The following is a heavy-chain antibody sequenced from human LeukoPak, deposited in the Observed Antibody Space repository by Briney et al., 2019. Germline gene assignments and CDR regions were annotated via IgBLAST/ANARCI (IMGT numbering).Heavy chain of an antibody. CDR1: GFTFSSYE. CDR2: ISSSGTTI. CDR3: AREGEYYCSGGSCYSGIHFDY. D-gene: IGHD2-15*01. Sequence: GGSLRLSCAASGFTFSSYEMNWVRQAPGKGLEWVSYISSSGTTIFYADSVKGRFTISRDNSKNTLYLQMNSLRAEDTAVYYCAREGEYYCSGGSCYSGIHFDYWGQGTLVTVSS. V-gene: IGHV3-48*03. J-gene: IGHJ4*02.